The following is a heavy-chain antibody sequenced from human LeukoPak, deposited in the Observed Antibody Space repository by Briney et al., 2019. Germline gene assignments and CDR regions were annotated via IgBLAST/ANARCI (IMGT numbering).Heavy chain of an antibody. D-gene: IGHD4-17*01. CDR1: GFVFSNYY. CDR2: IKYDGSEK. V-gene: IGHV3-7*03. J-gene: IGHJ4*02. Sequence: GGSLRLSCAASGFVFSNYYMSCVRRAPGKGLEWLAIIKYDGSEKYYLDSVKGRFTISRDNAKNSVYLQMDSLRAEDTAVYYCTRDEGATETTYRFDYWGQGTLVTVSS. CDR3: TRDEGATETTYRFDY.